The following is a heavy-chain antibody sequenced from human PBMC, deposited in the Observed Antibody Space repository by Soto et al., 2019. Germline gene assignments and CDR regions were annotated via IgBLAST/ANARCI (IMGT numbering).Heavy chain of an antibody. CDR1: GFTFSSYS. CDR2: ISSSSSYI. J-gene: IGHJ6*02. CDR3: ARDRDTAMVLYYYYYYGMDV. D-gene: IGHD5-18*01. V-gene: IGHV3-21*01. Sequence: PGGSLRLSCAASGFTFSSYSMNWVRQAPGKGLEWVSSISSSSSYIYYADSVKGRFTISRDNAKNSLYLQMNSLRAEDTAVYYCARDRDTAMVLYYYYYYGMDVRGQGTTVTVSS.